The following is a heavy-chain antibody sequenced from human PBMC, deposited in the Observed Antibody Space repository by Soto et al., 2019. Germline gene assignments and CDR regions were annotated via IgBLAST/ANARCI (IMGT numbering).Heavy chain of an antibody. CDR1: GFSFTTSEMR. Sequence: GSGPTLVNPTQTLTLTCTFSGFSFTTSEMRVGWIRQPPGKALEWLARIDWDDDKFYSTSLKTRLTISKDTSKNLVVLTMTNMYPVDTATYYWANIEVSGSVFDIGGQGTMVPVSS. J-gene: IGHJ3*02. D-gene: IGHD2-15*01. CDR2: IDWDDDK. V-gene: IGHV2-70*04. CDR3: ANIEVSGSVFDI.